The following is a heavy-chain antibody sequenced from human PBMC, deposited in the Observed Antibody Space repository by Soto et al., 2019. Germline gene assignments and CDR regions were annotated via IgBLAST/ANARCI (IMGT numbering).Heavy chain of an antibody. D-gene: IGHD3-3*01. CDR2: INPSGGST. Sequence: ASVKVACKASGYTFTSYYRHWVRQAPRQGLEWMGIINPSGGSTSYAQKFQGRVTMTRDTSTSTVYMELSSLRSEDTAVYYCAYSSGYYMNPYYYYYMDVWGKGTTVTVSS. CDR3: AYSSGYYMNPYYYYYMDV. V-gene: IGHV1-46*03. J-gene: IGHJ6*03. CDR1: GYTFTSYY.